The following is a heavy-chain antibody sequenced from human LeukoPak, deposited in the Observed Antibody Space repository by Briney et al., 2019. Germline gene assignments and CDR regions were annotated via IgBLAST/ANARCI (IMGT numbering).Heavy chain of an antibody. J-gene: IGHJ3*02. Sequence: HAGGSLRLSCAASGFTFSDYYMSWIRQAPGKGLEWVSALSGSGYRRYYGDSVKGRFTISRDNSKSTVYLQMNSLRSEDTAVYYCAKDVVNVANGDYVSAAFDIWGQGTMVTVSS. CDR2: LSGSGYRR. CDR1: GFTFSDYY. D-gene: IGHD4-17*01. CDR3: AKDVVNVANGDYVSAAFDI. V-gene: IGHV3-23*01.